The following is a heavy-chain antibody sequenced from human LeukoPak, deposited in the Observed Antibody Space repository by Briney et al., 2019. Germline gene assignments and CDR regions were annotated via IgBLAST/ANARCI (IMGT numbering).Heavy chain of an antibody. CDR2: IIPIFGTA. CDR3: ARGDYYGSEGGNWFDP. CDR1: GGTFSSYA. J-gene: IGHJ5*02. V-gene: IGHV1-69*13. Sequence: SVKVSCKASGGTFSSYAISWVRQAPGQGLEWMGGIIPIFGTANYAQKFQGRVTITADESTSTAYMELSSLRSEDTAVYYCARGDYYGSEGGNWFDPWGHGTLVTVSS. D-gene: IGHD3-10*01.